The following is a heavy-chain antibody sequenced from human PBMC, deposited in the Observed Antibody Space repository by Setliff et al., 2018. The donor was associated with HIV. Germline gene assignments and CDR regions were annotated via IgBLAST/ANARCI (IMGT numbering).Heavy chain of an antibody. V-gene: IGHV4-34*01. J-gene: IGHJ6*03. CDR1: GGSFSGYY. D-gene: IGHD6-13*01. CDR3: ARDRGGAAAGGYYYMDV. Sequence: SETLSLTCAVYGGSFSGYYWSWIRQPPGKGLEWIGEINHSGSTNYNPSLKSRVTISVDTSKNQFSLKLSSVTAADTAVYYCARDRGGAAAGGYYYMDVWGKGTTVTVSS. CDR2: INHSGST.